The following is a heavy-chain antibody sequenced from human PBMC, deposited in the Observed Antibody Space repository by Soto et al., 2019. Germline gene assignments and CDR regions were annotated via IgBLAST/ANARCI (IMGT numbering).Heavy chain of an antibody. D-gene: IGHD6-13*01. Sequence: EVQLVESGGGLVQPGGSLRLSCAASGFTVSSYHMSWVRQAPGKGLEWVSVIYSAGSADFADSVKGRFTISRDNSKNTVYLQMSSLRAEDTAVYYCARVHRSSYHYFDYWGQGTLVTVSS. J-gene: IGHJ4*02. CDR3: ARVHRSSYHYFDY. CDR2: IYSAGSA. CDR1: GFTVSSYH. V-gene: IGHV3-66*01.